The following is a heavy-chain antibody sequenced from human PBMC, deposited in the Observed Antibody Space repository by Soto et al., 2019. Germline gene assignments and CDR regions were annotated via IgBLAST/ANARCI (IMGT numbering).Heavy chain of an antibody. Sequence: PLEILSLTCTVSGDSIRSSSYWGWIRQPPGKGLEWIGNIYNTGSTYYNPSFKSRVTISVDTSKSQLSLRLNSVTAADTAVYYCARDLWGYCGTDCYPLDVWGQGTTVT. J-gene: IGHJ6*02. V-gene: IGHV4-38-2*02. CDR3: ARDLWGYCGTDCYPLDV. CDR2: IYNTGST. D-gene: IGHD2-21*02. CDR1: GDSIRSSSY.